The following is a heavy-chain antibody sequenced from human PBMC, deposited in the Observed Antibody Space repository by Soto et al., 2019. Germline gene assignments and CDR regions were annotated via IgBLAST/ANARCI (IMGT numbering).Heavy chain of an antibody. CDR1: GFTFSNYA. D-gene: IGHD2-21*02. J-gene: IGHJ4*02. CDR2: ISYDGSNK. Sequence: QVQLVESGGGVVQPGRSLRLSCAGSGFTFSNYAIHWVRQAPGKGLEWVAVISYDGSNKYYADYVKGRFAISRDNSKSTLFLQMNSLRPEDTAMYYCARGGVGDFVLDYWGQGSLVTVSS. CDR3: ARGGVGDFVLDY. V-gene: IGHV3-30*09.